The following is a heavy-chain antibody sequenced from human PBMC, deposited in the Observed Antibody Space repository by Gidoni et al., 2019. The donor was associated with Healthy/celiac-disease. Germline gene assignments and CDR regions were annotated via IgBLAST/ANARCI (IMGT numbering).Heavy chain of an antibody. J-gene: IGHJ4*02. V-gene: IGHV4-34*01. CDR2: INHSGST. CDR1: GGSFSGYY. Sequence: QVQLQQWGAGLLKPSETLSLTCAVYGGSFSGYYWSWIRQPPGKGLEWIGEINHSGSTNYNPSLKSRVTISVDTSKNQFSLKLSSVTAADTAVYYCARGRSGDGSHNLDYWGQGTLVTVSS. D-gene: IGHD3-10*01. CDR3: ARGRSGDGSHNLDY.